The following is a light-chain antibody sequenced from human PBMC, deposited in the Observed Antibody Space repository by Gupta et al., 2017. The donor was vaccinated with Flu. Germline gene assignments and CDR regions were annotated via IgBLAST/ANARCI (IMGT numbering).Light chain of an antibody. CDR1: QSISSY. Sequence: DIRLTQSPSSLSASVGDRVTITCRASQSISSYLNWYQQTSGKAPRLLIYAASNLYSGVPSRFSGSGSGTDYTLTISSLQPEDFATYYCQQSYTTTFGGGTKIEIK. J-gene: IGKJ4*01. CDR3: QQSYTTT. V-gene: IGKV1-39*01. CDR2: AAS.